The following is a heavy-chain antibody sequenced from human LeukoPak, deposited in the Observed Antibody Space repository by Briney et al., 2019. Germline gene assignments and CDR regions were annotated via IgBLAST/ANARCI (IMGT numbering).Heavy chain of an antibody. CDR3: ASGRRIGYCSSTSCYAFDP. J-gene: IGHJ5*02. Sequence: GSSVKVSCKASGGTFSSYAISWVRQAPGQGLEWMGVIIPIFGTANYAQKFQGRVTITTDESTSTAYMELSSLRSEDTAVYYCASGRRIGYCSSTSCYAFDPWGQGTLVTVSS. CDR2: IIPIFGTA. CDR1: GGTFSSYA. D-gene: IGHD2-2*01. V-gene: IGHV1-69*05.